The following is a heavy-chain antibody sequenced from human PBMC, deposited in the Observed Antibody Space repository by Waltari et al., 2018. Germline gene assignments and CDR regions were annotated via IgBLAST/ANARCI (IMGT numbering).Heavy chain of an antibody. Sequence: QVQLQESGPGLVKPSETLSLHCTVSGGSISSYYWSWTRQPPGKGLEWIGYIYYSGSTNYNPSLKSRVTISVDTSKNQFSLKLSSVTAADTAVYYCARAPVTESYYFDYWGQGTLVTVSS. CDR1: GGSISSYY. CDR3: ARAPVTESYYFDY. D-gene: IGHD3-16*02. J-gene: IGHJ4*02. CDR2: IYYSGST. V-gene: IGHV4-59*01.